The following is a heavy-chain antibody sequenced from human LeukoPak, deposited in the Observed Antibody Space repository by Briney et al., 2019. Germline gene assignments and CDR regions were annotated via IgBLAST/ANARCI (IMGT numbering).Heavy chain of an antibody. J-gene: IGHJ5*02. V-gene: IGHV4-34*01. Sequence: SETLSLTCAVYGGSFSGYYWNWIRQPPGKGLEWIGDINHSGSTNYNPSLNSRVTISVDTSKNQFSLKLSSVTAADTAVYYCARGLFNDFWSGYYPGSKNNWFDPWGQGMLVTVSS. CDR3: ARGLFNDFWSGYYPGSKNNWFDP. CDR1: GGSFSGYY. CDR2: INHSGST. D-gene: IGHD3-3*01.